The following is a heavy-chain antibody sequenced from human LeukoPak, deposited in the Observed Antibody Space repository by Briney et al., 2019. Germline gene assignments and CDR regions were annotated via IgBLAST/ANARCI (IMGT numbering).Heavy chain of an antibody. Sequence: SETLSLACAVYGGSFSGYYWSWIRQPPGKGLEWIGEINHSGSTNYNPSLKSRVTISVDTSKNQFSLKLSSVTAADTAVYYCARTYDSSGYSDQIDYWGQGTLVTVSS. J-gene: IGHJ4*02. D-gene: IGHD3-22*01. CDR1: GGSFSGYY. CDR2: INHSGST. CDR3: ARTYDSSGYSDQIDY. V-gene: IGHV4-34*01.